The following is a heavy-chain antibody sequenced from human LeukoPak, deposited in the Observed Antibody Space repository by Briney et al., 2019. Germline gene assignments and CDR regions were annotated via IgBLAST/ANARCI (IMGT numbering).Heavy chain of an antibody. CDR1: GGSISSYY. D-gene: IGHD4-17*01. CDR2: IYYSGST. CDR3: AGSYGDYIGY. V-gene: IGHV4-59*08. J-gene: IGHJ4*02. Sequence: SETLSLTCTVSGGSISSYYWSWIRQPPGKGLEWIGYIYYSGSTNYNPSLKSRVTISVDTSKNQFSLKLSSVTAADTAVYYCAGSYGDYIGYWGQGTLVTVSS.